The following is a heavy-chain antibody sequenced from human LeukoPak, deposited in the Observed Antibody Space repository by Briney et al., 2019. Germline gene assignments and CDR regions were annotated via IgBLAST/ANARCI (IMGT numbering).Heavy chain of an antibody. CDR1: GGSISSYY. V-gene: IGHV4-59*01. CDR3: ARGRVSSSTWYSTYYYFFYMDF. CDR2: IYYSGST. Sequence: SETLSLTCTVSGGSISSYYWSWIRQPPGKGLEWIGYIYYSGSTNYNPSLKSRVTISVDTSKNQFSLKLSSVTAADTAVYFCARGRVSSSTWYSTYYYFFYMDFWGKGTTVTVSS. J-gene: IGHJ6*03. D-gene: IGHD4-11*01.